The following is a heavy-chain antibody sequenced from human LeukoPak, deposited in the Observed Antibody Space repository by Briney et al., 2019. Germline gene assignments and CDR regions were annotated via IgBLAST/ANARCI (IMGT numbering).Heavy chain of an antibody. CDR1: GGSISSYY. CDR2: IYYSGST. CDR3: ARTTRKRITMVRGVTLYYYYYMDV. D-gene: IGHD3-10*01. J-gene: IGHJ6*03. Sequence: SETLSLTCTVSGGSISSYYWSWIRQPPGKGLEWIGNIYYSGSTNYNPSLKSRVTISVDTSKNQFSLKLSSVTAADTAVYYCARTTRKRITMVRGVTLYYYYYMDVWGKGTTVTISS. V-gene: IGHV4-59*01.